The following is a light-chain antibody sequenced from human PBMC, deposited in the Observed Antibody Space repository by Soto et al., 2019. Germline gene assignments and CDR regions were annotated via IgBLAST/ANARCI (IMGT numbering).Light chain of an antibody. CDR1: QSVSYN. CDR3: QQYKKWPPLT. V-gene: IGKV3-15*01. J-gene: IGKJ4*01. Sequence: EIVMTQSPSTLSVSTGERATLSCRASQSVSYNLAWYQQKPGQGPRLLIYGAFTRATGIPARFRGSGSGTEFTLPISSLQSEDFAVYYCQQYKKWPPLTFGGGTKVEIK. CDR2: GAF.